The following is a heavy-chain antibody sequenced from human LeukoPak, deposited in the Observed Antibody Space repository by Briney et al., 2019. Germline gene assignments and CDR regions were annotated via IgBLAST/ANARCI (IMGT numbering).Heavy chain of an antibody. J-gene: IGHJ4*02. CDR1: GFTFSSYN. D-gene: IGHD2-8*01. V-gene: IGHV3-21*01. CDR3: ARDFNIVPGGFDY. CDR2: ISGSSSFI. Sequence: GGSLRLSCAASGFTFSSYNMNWVRQAPGKGLEWVSYISGSSSFIYYADSVRGRFNISRDNAKHSLSLQMNSLRAEDAAVYYCARDFNIVPGGFDYWGQGTLVTVYS.